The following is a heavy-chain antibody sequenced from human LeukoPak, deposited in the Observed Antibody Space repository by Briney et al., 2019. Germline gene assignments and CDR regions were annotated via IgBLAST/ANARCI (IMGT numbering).Heavy chain of an antibody. CDR2: INPSGGST. Sequence: ASVKVSCKASGYTFTSYYMHWVRQAPGQGLEWMGIINPSGGSTSYAQKFQGRVTMTRDTSTSTVYIELSSLRSEDTAVYYCAREGVGATIITPNWFDPWGQGTLVTVSS. D-gene: IGHD1-26*01. V-gene: IGHV1-46*01. CDR1: GYTFTSYY. J-gene: IGHJ5*02. CDR3: AREGVGATIITPNWFDP.